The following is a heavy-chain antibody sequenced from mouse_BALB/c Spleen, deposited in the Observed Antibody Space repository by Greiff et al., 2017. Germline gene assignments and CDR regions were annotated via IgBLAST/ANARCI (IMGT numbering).Heavy chain of an antibody. CDR1: GYTFTDYN. J-gene: IGHJ4*01. V-gene: IGHV1S29*02. CDR3: GYGNWGMDY. D-gene: IGHD2-10*02. Sequence: EVQLQQSGPELVKPGASVKISCKASGYTFTDYNMHWVKQSHGKSLEWIGYIYPYNGGTGYNQKFKSKATLTVDNSSSTAYMELRSLTSEDSAVYYCGYGNWGMDYWGQGTSVTVSS. CDR2: IYPYNGGT.